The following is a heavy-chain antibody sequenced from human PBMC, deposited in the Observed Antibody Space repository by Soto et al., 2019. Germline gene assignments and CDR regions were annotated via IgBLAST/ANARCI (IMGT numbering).Heavy chain of an antibody. CDR1: GFSFGSYA. CDR2: TTDTDGDR. CDR3: ARGSRDSYPGSRIFDL. Sequence: DVQLWESGGGLVQPGGSLRLSCAASGFSFGSYALSWVRQAPGKGLEWVSTTTDTDGDRKYADSVRGRFTISRDNSKNTLYLQMSSLRAEDSAVYFCARGSRDSYPGSRIFDLWGRGTRVTVSS. J-gene: IGHJ4*02. D-gene: IGHD3-10*01. V-gene: IGHV3-23*01.